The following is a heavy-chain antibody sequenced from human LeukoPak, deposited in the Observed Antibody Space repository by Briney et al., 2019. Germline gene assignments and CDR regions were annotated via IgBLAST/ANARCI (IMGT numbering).Heavy chain of an antibody. CDR2: ISYDGSKK. Sequence: GGSLRLSCAVSGFTFRNYAMHWVRQAPGKGLEWVAVISYDGSKKYYADSVKGRFTISRDNSKNTLYLQMNSLRAEDTAVYYCARAPHYSNYGPYYYGMDVWGQGTTVTVSS. D-gene: IGHD4-11*01. V-gene: IGHV3-30-3*01. CDR1: GFTFRNYA. J-gene: IGHJ6*02. CDR3: ARAPHYSNYGPYYYGMDV.